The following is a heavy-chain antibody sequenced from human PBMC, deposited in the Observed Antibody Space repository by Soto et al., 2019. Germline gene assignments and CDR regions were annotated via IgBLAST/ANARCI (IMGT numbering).Heavy chain of an antibody. V-gene: IGHV4-30-4*01. J-gene: IGHJ6*02. D-gene: IGHD3-10*01. CDR2: IYYSGST. CDR3: ASRSITMVRGVISGRLPTDYVMDV. Sequence: PSETLSLTCTVSGGSISSGDYYWSWIRQPPGKGLEWIGYIYYSGSTYYNPSLKSRVTISVDTSKNQFSLKLSSVTAADTAVYYCASRSITMVRGVISGRLPTDYVMDVWGQGTTVTVSS. CDR1: GGSISSGDYY.